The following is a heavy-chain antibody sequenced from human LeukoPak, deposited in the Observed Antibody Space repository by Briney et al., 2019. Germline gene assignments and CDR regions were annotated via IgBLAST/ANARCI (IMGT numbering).Heavy chain of an antibody. CDR1: EFTFTSYE. J-gene: IGHJ2*01. CDR3: TRAGYYYDILTGCYPGWYFDL. Sequence: PGGSLRLSCAASEFTFTSYELNWVRQAPGKGLEWVSYVSSSSSYTNYADSVKGRFTISRDNAKNSLYLQMNSLRAEDTAVYYCTRAGYYYDILTGCYPGWYFDLWGRGTLVTVSS. D-gene: IGHD3-9*01. CDR2: VSSSSSYT. V-gene: IGHV3-21*05.